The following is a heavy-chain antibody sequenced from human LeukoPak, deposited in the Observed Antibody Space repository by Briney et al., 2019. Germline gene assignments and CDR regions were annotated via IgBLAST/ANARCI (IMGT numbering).Heavy chain of an antibody. CDR1: GYTFTSYG. D-gene: IGHD6-13*01. Sequence: ASVKVSCKASGYTFTSYGICWVRQAPGQGLEWMGWISTCNGKTNYAQKIQGRVTMTTDTSTSTAYMELRSLRSDDTAVYYCARDLPYSSSWESIDYWGQGTLVTVSS. CDR3: ARDLPYSSSWESIDY. V-gene: IGHV1-18*01. J-gene: IGHJ4*02. CDR2: ISTCNGKT.